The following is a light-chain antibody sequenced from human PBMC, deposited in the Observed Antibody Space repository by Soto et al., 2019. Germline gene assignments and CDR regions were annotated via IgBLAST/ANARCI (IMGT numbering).Light chain of an antibody. CDR1: QSLSSSF. J-gene: IGKJ2*01. Sequence: VLTQSPGTLSLSPGERATLSCRASQSLSSSFLAWYQKKPGLAPRLLLYGASNRSTGIPDRFSVSGSGTDFSLSISRLEPEDFAVYFCLQYASPLYTFGQGTKLEIK. V-gene: IGKV3-20*01. CDR3: LQYASPLYT. CDR2: GAS.